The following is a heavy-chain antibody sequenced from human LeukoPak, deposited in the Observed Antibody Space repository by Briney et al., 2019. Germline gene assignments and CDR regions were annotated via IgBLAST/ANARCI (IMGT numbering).Heavy chain of an antibody. D-gene: IGHD6-19*01. CDR1: GYTFTSYG. V-gene: IGHV1-18*04. J-gene: IGHJ4*02. CDR3: ARRYQTLYSSGWYGYLDY. Sequence: ASVKVSCKASGYTFTSYGISWVRQAPGQGLEWMGWISAYNGNTNYAQKLQGRVTMTTDTSTSTAYMELRSLRSDDTAVYYCARRYQTLYSSGWYGYLDYWGQGTLVTVSS. CDR2: ISAYNGNT.